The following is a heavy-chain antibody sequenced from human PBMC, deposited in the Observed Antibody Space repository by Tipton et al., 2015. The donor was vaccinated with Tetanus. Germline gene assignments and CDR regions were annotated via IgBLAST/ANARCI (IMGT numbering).Heavy chain of an antibody. CDR1: GYTFNRYG. CDR3: ARGKVSGSYSSPNWFDP. V-gene: IGHV1-18*01. J-gene: IGHJ5*02. D-gene: IGHD3-10*01. CDR2: IGTDNGNT. Sequence: QLVQSGAEVKKPGASVKVSCKASGYTFNRYGMSWVRQAPGQGLEWMGWIGTDNGNTNYAQKFQGRVTVTTDTSTSTVYMELRSLRSDDTAVYYCARGKVSGSYSSPNWFDPWGQGTLVTVSS.